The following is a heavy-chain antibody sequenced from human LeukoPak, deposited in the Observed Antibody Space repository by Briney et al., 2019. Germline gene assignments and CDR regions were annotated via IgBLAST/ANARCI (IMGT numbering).Heavy chain of an antibody. D-gene: IGHD3-3*01. Sequence: KPSETLSLTCTVSGVSISRYYWSWIRQPPGKGLEWIGYIYHSGSTNYNPSLKSRATISVDTSKIQLSLKLSSVTAADTAVYYCARTSTADFWSGTYDYWGQGTLVTVSS. V-gene: IGHV4-59*01. CDR3: ARTSTADFWSGTYDY. CDR2: IYHSGST. CDR1: GVSISRYY. J-gene: IGHJ4*02.